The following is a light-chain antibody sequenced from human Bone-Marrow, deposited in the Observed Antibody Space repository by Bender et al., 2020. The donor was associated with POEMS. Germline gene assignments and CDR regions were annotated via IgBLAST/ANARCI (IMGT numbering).Light chain of an antibody. CDR3: TSYAGRQILV. CDR2: EDN. CDR1: STDVGAYKY. V-gene: IGLV2-8*01. J-gene: IGLJ2*01. Sequence: QSALTQPPSASGPPGQSVTIPCTGTSTDVGAYKYVSWFQHHPGKAPKLILYEDNKRPSGVPDRFSGSKSGNTASLTVSGLQSEDEADYFCTSYAGRQILVFGGGTKLTVL.